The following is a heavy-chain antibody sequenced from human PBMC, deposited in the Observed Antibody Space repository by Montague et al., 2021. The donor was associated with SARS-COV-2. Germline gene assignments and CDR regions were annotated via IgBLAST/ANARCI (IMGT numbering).Heavy chain of an antibody. Sequence: SETLSLTCTVSGGSIRSHLWSWIRQPPGKGLEWIGYFDHAGTKKYNPSLKTRVTISGDTSKNQFSLRLTSVTTADTAIYYCARSWGVPMDWGQGSLVTVSS. CDR3: ARSWGVPMD. CDR2: FDHAGTK. CDR1: GGSIRSHL. D-gene: IGHD3-16*01. V-gene: IGHV4-59*11. J-gene: IGHJ4*02.